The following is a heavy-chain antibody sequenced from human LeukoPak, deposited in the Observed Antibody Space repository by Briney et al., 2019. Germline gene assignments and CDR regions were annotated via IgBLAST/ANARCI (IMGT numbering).Heavy chain of an antibody. J-gene: IGHJ5*02. CDR2: IKHDGGEK. CDR1: GFTFSNYW. CDR3: ARQPLFPHRFDP. V-gene: IGHV3-7*04. Sequence: QPGESLRLSCAASGFTFSNYWMTWVRQAPGKGLEWVANIKHDGGEKYYVDSVKGRFTISRDNAKNSLYLQMNSLRAEDTAVYYCARQPLFPHRFDPWGQGTLVTVSS.